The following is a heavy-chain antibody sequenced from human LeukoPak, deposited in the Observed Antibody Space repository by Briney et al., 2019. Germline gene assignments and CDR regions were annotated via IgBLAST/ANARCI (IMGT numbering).Heavy chain of an antibody. CDR3: ARDGKGAYALDVLLWFGEADGMDV. Sequence: PGGSLRLSCAASGFTFSDYYMSWIRQAPGKGLEWVSYISSSGSTIYYADSVKGRFTISRDNAKNSLYLQMNSLRAEDTAVYYCARDGKGAYALDVLLWFGEADGMDVWGQGTTVTVSS. J-gene: IGHJ6*02. D-gene: IGHD3-10*01. CDR2: ISSSGSTI. CDR1: GFTFSDYY. V-gene: IGHV3-11*01.